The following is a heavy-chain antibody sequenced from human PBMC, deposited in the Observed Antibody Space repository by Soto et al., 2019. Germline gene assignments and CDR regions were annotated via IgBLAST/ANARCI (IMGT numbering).Heavy chain of an antibody. D-gene: IGHD6-13*01. CDR1: GFTFSSYA. J-gene: IGHJ4*02. Sequence: GGSLRLSCAASGFTFSSYAMHWVRQAPGKGLEWVAVISYDGSNKYYADSVKGRFTISRDNSKNTLYLQMNSLRAEDTAVYYCARVLPYYSSSWYGLGYWGQGTLVTVSS. V-gene: IGHV3-30-3*01. CDR2: ISYDGSNK. CDR3: ARVLPYYSSSWYGLGY.